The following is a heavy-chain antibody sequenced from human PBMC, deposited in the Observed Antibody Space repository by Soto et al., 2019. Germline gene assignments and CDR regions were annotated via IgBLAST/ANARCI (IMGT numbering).Heavy chain of an antibody. Sequence: SETLSLTCAVSGGSISSSNWWSWVRQPPGKGLEWIGEIYHSGSTNYNPSLKSRVTISVDKSKNQFSLKLSSVTAADTAVYYCARAAPLLRFLGWFDPWGQGTLVTVPQ. D-gene: IGHD3-3*01. CDR3: ARAAPLLRFLGWFDP. CDR2: IYHSGST. J-gene: IGHJ5*02. V-gene: IGHV4-4*02. CDR1: GGSISSSNW.